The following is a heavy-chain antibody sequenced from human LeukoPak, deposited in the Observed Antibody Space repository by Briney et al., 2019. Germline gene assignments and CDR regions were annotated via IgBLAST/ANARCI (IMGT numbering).Heavy chain of an antibody. V-gene: IGHV1-18*04. CDR1: GYTFTDYY. Sequence: ASVKVSCKASGYTFTDYYIHWVRQAPGQGLEWMGWISSYNGNTHYAQKFQGRVTMTTDTSTSTTYMEMRSLRSDDTAVYYCARDHGYCNIISCERNWFDPWGQGTLVTVSS. CDR3: ARDHGYCNIISCERNWFDP. CDR2: ISSYNGNT. J-gene: IGHJ5*02. D-gene: IGHD2-2*03.